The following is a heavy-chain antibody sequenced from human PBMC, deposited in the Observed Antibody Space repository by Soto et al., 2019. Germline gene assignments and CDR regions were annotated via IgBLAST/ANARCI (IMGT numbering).Heavy chain of an antibody. CDR2: IYYSGST. D-gene: IGHD5-12*01. V-gene: IGHV4-59*01. Sequence: PSETLSLTCTVSGGSIRSYYWIWIRQPPGKGLEWIGYIYYSGSTNYNPSLKSRVTISVDTSKIQFSLKLSSLTAADTAVYYCARVKRDGYNYVSYFDYWGQGTLVTVSS. CDR1: GGSIRSYY. CDR3: ARVKRDGYNYVSYFDY. J-gene: IGHJ4*02.